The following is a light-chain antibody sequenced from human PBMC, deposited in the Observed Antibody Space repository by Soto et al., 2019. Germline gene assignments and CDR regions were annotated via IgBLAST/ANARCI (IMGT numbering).Light chain of an antibody. Sequence: QSVLTQPPSASGNPGQRVTISCSGSSSNIGSNYVYWYQQLPGTAPKLLIYRNNQRPSGVPDRFSGSKSGASASLAISGLRSEDEADYYCAAGDDRLSGPLYVCGTGTKLTVL. J-gene: IGLJ1*01. CDR1: SSNIGSNY. V-gene: IGLV1-47*01. CDR3: AAGDDRLSGPLYV. CDR2: RNN.